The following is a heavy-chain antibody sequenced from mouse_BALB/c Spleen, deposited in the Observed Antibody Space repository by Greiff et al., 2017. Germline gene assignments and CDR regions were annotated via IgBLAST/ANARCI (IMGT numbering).Heavy chain of an antibody. CDR3: ARGGRYGDWFAY. D-gene: IGHD2-14*01. Sequence: DVKLVESGGGLVKPGGSLKLSCAASGFTFSSYAMSWVRQTPEKRLEWVASISSGGSTYYPDSVKGRFTISRDNARNILYLQMSSLRSEDTAMYYCARGGRYGDWFAYWGQGTLVTVSA. V-gene: IGHV5-6-5*01. CDR1: GFTFSSYA. CDR2: ISSGGST. J-gene: IGHJ3*01.